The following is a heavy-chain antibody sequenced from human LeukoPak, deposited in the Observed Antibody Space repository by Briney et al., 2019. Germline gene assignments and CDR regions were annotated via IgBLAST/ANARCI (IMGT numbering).Heavy chain of an antibody. V-gene: IGHV1-24*01. J-gene: IGHJ4*02. CDR1: GYTLTELS. Sequence: ASVKVSCKVSGYTLTELSMHWVRRAPGKGLEWMGGFDPEDGKTIYAQKFQGRVTMTEDTSTDTAYMELISLTSEDTAVYYCAIRDRGYMVYWGQGTLVTVSS. CDR2: FDPEDGKT. CDR3: AIRDRGYMVY. D-gene: IGHD5-18*01.